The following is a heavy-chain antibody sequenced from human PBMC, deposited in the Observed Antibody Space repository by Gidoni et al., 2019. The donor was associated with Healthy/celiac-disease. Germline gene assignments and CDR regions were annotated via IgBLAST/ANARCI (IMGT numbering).Heavy chain of an antibody. J-gene: IGHJ5*02. CDR2: IYHSGST. D-gene: IGHD4-4*01. V-gene: IGHV4-4*02. CDR1: GGPISSSTW. Sequence: QVQLQESGPGLLQPSGTLSLTCAVPGGPISSSTWWSWVRQPPGKGLEWIGEIYHSGSTNYNPSLKSRVTISVDKSKNQFSLKLSSVTAADTAVYYCARGGGDDYSKGWFDPWGQGTLVTVSS. CDR3: ARGGGDDYSKGWFDP.